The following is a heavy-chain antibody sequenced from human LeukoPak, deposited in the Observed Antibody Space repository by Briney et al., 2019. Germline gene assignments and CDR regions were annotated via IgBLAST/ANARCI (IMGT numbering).Heavy chain of an antibody. V-gene: IGHV3-48*03. CDR1: GFTFSSYE. CDR2: ISSSGSTI. CDR3: ARDRLIGDYYYYMDV. J-gene: IGHJ6*03. D-gene: IGHD2-21*01. Sequence: GGSLRLSCAASGFTFSSYEMNWVRQAPGKGLEWVSYISSSGSTIYYADSVKGRFTISRDNAKNSLYLQMNSLRAEDTAVYYCARDRLIGDYYYYMDVWGKETTVTVSS.